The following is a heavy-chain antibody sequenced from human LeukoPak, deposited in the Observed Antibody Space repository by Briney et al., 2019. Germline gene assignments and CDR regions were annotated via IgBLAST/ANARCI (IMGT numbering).Heavy chain of an antibody. D-gene: IGHD3-3*01. J-gene: IGHJ6*03. CDR2: IYYSGST. V-gene: IGHV4-59*01. Sequence: SETLSLTCTVSGGSISSYYWSWVRQPPGKGLEWIGYIYYSGSTNYNPSLKSRVTISVDTSKNQFSLRLSSVTAADTAVYYCARGDDFWSGYSYYYMDVWGKGTTVTVSS. CDR3: ARGDDFWSGYSYYYMDV. CDR1: GGSISSYY.